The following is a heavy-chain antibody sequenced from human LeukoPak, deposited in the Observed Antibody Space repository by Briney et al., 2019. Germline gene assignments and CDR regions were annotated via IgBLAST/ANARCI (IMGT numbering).Heavy chain of an antibody. Sequence: GGSLRLSCAASGFTFSSYAIHWVRQAPGKGLEWVAVISYEGSNKCYADSVKGRFTISRDNSKNTLYLQMNSLRAEDTAVYYCARDPGSGYDSSGYYYRWFDPWGQGTLVTVSS. CDR2: ISYEGSNK. J-gene: IGHJ5*02. V-gene: IGHV3-30-3*01. CDR1: GFTFSSYA. D-gene: IGHD3-22*01. CDR3: ARDPGSGYDSSGYYYRWFDP.